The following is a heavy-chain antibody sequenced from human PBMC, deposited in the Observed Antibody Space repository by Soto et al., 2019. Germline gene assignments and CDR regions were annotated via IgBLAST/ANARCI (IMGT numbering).Heavy chain of an antibody. CDR1: GGSVSSGAYY. D-gene: IGHD5-12*01. CDR2: IYYSGST. J-gene: IGHJ3*02. Sequence: QVQLQESDAGLVKASQTLSLTCTVSGGSVSSGAYYWTWIRQRPGKGLEWIGYIYYSGSTYYSPSLRSRLFISLDTSKNQFSLRLSSVTAADTAMDYCARARLRAVYAFDIWGQGTMVTVSS. CDR3: ARARLRAVYAFDI. V-gene: IGHV4-31*03.